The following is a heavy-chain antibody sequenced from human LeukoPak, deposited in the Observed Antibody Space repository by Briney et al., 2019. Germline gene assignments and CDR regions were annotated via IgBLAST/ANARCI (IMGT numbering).Heavy chain of an antibody. D-gene: IGHD2-15*01. CDR3: ARHVTVHYSSFDY. CDR2: IYYSGST. CDR1: GGSISSYY. V-gene: IGHV4-59*01. Sequence: SETLSLTCTVSGGSISSYYWSWIRQPPGKGLEWIGYIYYSGSTNYNPSLKSRVTISVDTSKNQFSLKLSSVTAADTAVYYCARHVTVHYSSFDYWGQGTLVTVSS. J-gene: IGHJ4*02.